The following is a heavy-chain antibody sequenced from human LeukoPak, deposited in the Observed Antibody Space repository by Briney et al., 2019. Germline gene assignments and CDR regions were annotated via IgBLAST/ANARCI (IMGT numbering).Heavy chain of an antibody. V-gene: IGHV4-34*01. Sequence: PSETLSLTCAVYGGSFSGYYWNWIRQPPGKGLEWIGEINHSGGTNYNPSLKSRVTISVDTSKNQFSLMLSSVTAADTAVYYCAKKQESDVIDYWGQGTLVTVSS. CDR3: AKKQESDVIDY. D-gene: IGHD1/OR15-1a*01. J-gene: IGHJ4*02. CDR2: INHSGGT. CDR1: GGSFSGYY.